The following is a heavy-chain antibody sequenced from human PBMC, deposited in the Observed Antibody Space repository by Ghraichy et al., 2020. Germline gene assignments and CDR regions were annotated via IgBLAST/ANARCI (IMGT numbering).Heavy chain of an antibody. V-gene: IGHV3-48*02. D-gene: IGHD3-22*01. CDR2: ISSSSSTI. J-gene: IGHJ4*02. CDR3: ARATSGGNRHYYDSSGYVFDY. Sequence: GGSLRLSCAASGFTFSSYSMNWVRQAPGKGLEWVSYISSSSSTIYYADSVKGRFTISRDNAKNSLYLQMNSLRDEDTAVYYCARATSGGNRHYYDSSGYVFDYWGQGTLVTVSS. CDR1: GFTFSSYS.